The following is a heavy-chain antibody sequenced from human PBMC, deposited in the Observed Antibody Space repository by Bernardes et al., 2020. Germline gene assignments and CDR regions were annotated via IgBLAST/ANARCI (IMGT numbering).Heavy chain of an antibody. Sequence: SETLSLTCTVSGGSISSYYWSWIRQPPGKGLEWIGYIYYSGSTNYNPSLKSRVTISVDTSKNQFSLKLSSVTAADTAVYYCARDLKTTRYYYYYGMDVWGKGTTVTVSS. J-gene: IGHJ6*04. CDR1: GGSISSYY. D-gene: IGHD4-4*01. CDR2: IYYSGST. CDR3: ARDLKTTRYYYYYGMDV. V-gene: IGHV4-59*01.